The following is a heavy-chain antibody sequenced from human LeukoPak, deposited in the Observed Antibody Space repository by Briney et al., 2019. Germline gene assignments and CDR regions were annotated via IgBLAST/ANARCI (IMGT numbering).Heavy chain of an antibody. Sequence: KPSETLSLTCSVHGGSFSGYFWTYIRQPPGKGLEWIGEINHRGSTSYNPSLKSRVTISRDTSKNQFSLRLTSVTAADTAVYYCARGSIYYGDSSAYFDYWGQGSLVTVSS. J-gene: IGHJ4*02. CDR3: ARGSIYYGDSSAYFDY. V-gene: IGHV4-34*01. CDR2: INHRGST. CDR1: GGSFSGYF. D-gene: IGHD3-22*01.